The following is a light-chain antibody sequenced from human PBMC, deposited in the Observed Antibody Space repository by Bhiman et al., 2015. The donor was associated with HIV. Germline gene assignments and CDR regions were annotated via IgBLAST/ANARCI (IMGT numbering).Light chain of an antibody. CDR3: SSYSSSSVVYV. V-gene: IGLV2-14*03. Sequence: QSALTQPASVSGSPGQSITISCTGTSSDVGTYNFVSWYQQHPGEAPKLVIYDVTDRPSGVSNRFSGSKSGSTASLTISGLQAEDEADYYCSSYSSSSVVYVFGTGTQVTVL. J-gene: IGLJ1*01. CDR2: DVT. CDR1: SSDVGTYNF.